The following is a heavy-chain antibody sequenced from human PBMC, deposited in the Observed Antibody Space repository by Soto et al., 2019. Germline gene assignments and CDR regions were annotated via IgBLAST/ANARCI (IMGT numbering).Heavy chain of an antibody. CDR1: GFTFSSYA. V-gene: IGHV3-23*01. CDR2: ISGSGGST. CDR3: AKDPRIVGAPDY. D-gene: IGHD1-26*01. Sequence: EVQLLESGGGLVQSGGSLRLSCAASGFTFSSYAMSWVRQAPGKGLEWVSAISGSGGSTYYADSVKGRFTISRDNSKNTLYLQMNSLRAEDTAVYYCAKDPRIVGAPDYWGQGTLVTVSS. J-gene: IGHJ4*02.